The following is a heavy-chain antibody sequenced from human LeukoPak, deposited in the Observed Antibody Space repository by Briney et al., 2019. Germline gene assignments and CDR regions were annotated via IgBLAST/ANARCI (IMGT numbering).Heavy chain of an antibody. V-gene: IGHV4-31*11. J-gene: IGHJ4*02. CDR2: ISYSGTT. CDR3: ARYGSAPRYFDY. CDR1: GGSISGGGCY. Sequence: SQTLSLTCAVSGGSISGGGCYWSWLRQHPGAGLEWIAYISYSGTTYYNPSLKSRVTISVDTSENQFSLKLSSVTAADTAVYYCARYGSAPRYFDYWGQGTLVTVSS. D-gene: IGHD3-10*01.